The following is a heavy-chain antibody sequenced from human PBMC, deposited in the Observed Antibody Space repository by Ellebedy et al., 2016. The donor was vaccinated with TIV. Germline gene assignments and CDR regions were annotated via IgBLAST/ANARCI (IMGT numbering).Heavy chain of an antibody. D-gene: IGHD4-17*01. CDR1: GYTFTSYG. Sequence: AASVKVSCKASGYTFTSYGISWVRQAPGQGLEWIGWISAYNGNTNYAQKFQGWVTMTRDTSISTAYMELNRLRSDDTALYYCARDGAVTTVFDYWGQGTLVTVSS. V-gene: IGHV1-18*01. CDR2: ISAYNGNT. CDR3: ARDGAVTTVFDY. J-gene: IGHJ4*02.